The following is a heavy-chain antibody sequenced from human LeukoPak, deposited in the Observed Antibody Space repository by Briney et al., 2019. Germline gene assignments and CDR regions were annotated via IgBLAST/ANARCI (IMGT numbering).Heavy chain of an antibody. Sequence: GGSLGLSCTASGFTFGDHIMNWFRQLPGKRLEWVAYVSGSGSTVYYADSVKGRFTVSRDNGKSSLYLQMNSLRVEDTALYYCVRQFASWGQGTLVTVSS. CDR3: VRQFAS. CDR2: VSGSGSTV. CDR1: GFTFGDHI. V-gene: IGHV3-48*01. J-gene: IGHJ4*02.